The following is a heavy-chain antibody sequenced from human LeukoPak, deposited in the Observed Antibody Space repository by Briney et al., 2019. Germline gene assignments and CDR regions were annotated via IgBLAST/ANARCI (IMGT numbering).Heavy chain of an antibody. CDR2: IKQDGSDK. D-gene: IGHD1-7*01. CDR3: AKEKTTGTYYVDY. CDR1: GFTFSSYW. Sequence: GESLRLSCAASGFTFSSYWMSWVRRAPGKGLEWVANIKQDGSDKYYADSVKGRFTISRDNAKNPVYLQMNSLRAEDTAVYYCAKEKTTGTYYVDYWGQGTLVTVSS. J-gene: IGHJ4*02. V-gene: IGHV3-7*01.